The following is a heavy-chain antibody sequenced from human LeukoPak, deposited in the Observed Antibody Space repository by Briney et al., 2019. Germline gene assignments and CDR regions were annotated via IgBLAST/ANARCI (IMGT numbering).Heavy chain of an antibody. CDR1: GYIFTGYY. V-gene: IGHV1-2*02. CDR3: AREPYSSYY. D-gene: IGHD6-13*01. J-gene: IGHJ4*02. Sequence: ASVKVSCKASGYIFTGYYMHWVRQAPGQGVEWMGWINPNSGGTNYAQKFQGRVTMARDTSINTAYMELSRLRCDDTAVYYCAREPYSSYYWGQGTLVTVSS. CDR2: INPNSGGT.